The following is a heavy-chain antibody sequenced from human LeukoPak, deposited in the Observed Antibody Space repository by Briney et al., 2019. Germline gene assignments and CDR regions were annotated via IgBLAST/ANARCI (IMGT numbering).Heavy chain of an antibody. CDR2: INPSGGST. CDR1: GYTFTSYY. CDR3: ARTGSSGSYPIY. V-gene: IGHV1-46*01. Sequence: GASVKVSCKASGYTFTSYYMHWVRQAPGQGLEWMGIINPSGGSTSYAQKFQGRVTISVDTSKNQFSLKLSSVTAADTAVYYCARTGSSGSYPIYWGQGTLVTVSS. J-gene: IGHJ4*02. D-gene: IGHD1-26*01.